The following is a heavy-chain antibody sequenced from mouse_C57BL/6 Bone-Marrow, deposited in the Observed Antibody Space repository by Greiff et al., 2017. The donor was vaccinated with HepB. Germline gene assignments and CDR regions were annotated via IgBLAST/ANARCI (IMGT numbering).Heavy chain of an antibody. V-gene: IGHV5-16*01. CDR3: AREDYGSTMDY. D-gene: IGHD1-1*01. CDR2: INYDGSST. Sequence: EVKVEESEGGLVQPGSSMKLSCTASGFTFSDYYIAWVRQVPEKGLEWVANINYDGSSTYYLDSLKSRFIISRDNAKNILYLQMSSLKSEDTATYYCAREDYGSTMDYWGQGTSVTVSS. CDR1: GFTFSDYY. J-gene: IGHJ4*01.